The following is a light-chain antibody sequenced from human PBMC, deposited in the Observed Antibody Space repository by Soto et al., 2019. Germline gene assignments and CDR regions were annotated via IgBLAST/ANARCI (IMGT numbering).Light chain of an antibody. CDR3: PPYGSSPPRT. J-gene: IGKJ1*01. CDR1: QSVSSSY. Sequence: VLTQGAGTVSLTPGERPTLSWRASQSVSSSYLAWYSQKPGQAPSLLLYGASSRATGIPDRFSASGSGTDFTLTLSRLEPEDFAMYDCPPYGSSPPRTFSQGAKVDI. CDR2: GAS. V-gene: IGKV3-20*01.